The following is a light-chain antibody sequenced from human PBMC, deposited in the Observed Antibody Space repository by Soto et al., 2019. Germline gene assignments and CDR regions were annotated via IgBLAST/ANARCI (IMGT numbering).Light chain of an antibody. CDR2: DAS. CDR3: QQYNSYLWT. J-gene: IGKJ1*01. V-gene: IGKV1-5*01. Sequence: DIQMTQSPSTLSASVGDRVTIPCRASQSISNRLAWYQQKPGKAPKVLIYDASSLESGVPSRFSGSGSATEFTLTISSLQPDDFATYYCQQYNSYLWTFGQGTKVDI. CDR1: QSISNR.